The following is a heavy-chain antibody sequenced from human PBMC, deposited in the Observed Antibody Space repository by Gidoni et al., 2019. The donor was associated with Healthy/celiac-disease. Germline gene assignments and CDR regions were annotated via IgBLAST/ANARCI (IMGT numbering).Heavy chain of an antibody. V-gene: IGHV3-30*18. J-gene: IGHJ4*02. CDR3: AKGTYYYDSSGYILDY. D-gene: IGHD3-22*01. CDR1: GFTFSSYG. CDR2: ISYDGSKK. Sequence: QVQLVESGGGVVQQGRSLRLSCAASGFTFSSYGLHWVRQAPGKGLVWVEVISYDGSKKYYADSVKGRFTIYRDNSKNTLYLQMNSLRAEDTAVYYCAKGTYYYDSSGYILDYWGQGTLVTVSS.